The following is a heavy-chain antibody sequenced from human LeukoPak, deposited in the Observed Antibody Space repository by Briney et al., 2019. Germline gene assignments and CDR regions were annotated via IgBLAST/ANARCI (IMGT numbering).Heavy chain of an antibody. CDR2: LYPGDSDS. CDR1: GYSFFSNYW. V-gene: IGHV5-51*01. Sequence: GESLKISCKAYGYSFFSNYWIAWVRQMPGKGLEWMGILYPGDSDSRYSPSFQGQVTISADKSIRTASLQRRSLKAPDTALSYCAILAVDYSNCVGWFDPWRQGTLVTVSS. D-gene: IGHD4-11*01. J-gene: IGHJ5*02. CDR3: AILAVDYSNCVGWFDP.